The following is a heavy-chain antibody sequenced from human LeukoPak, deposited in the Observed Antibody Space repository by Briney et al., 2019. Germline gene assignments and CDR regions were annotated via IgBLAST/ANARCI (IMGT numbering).Heavy chain of an antibody. D-gene: IGHD2-2*01. CDR1: GFTFSSYN. J-gene: IGHJ4*02. V-gene: IGHV3-21*01. Sequence: GGSLRLSCAASGFTFSSYNMNWVRQAPGKGLEWVSSISGSSSYIYYADSVKGRFTISRDNAKSSLYLQMNSLRAEDTAVYYCARDRQTSCSSTTCSLDHFDYWGQGTLVTVSS. CDR3: ARDRQTSCSSTTCSLDHFDY. CDR2: ISGSSSYI.